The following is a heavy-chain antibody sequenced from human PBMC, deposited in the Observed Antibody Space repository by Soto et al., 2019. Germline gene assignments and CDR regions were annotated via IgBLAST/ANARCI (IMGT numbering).Heavy chain of an antibody. CDR2: IIPIFGTA. Sequence: QVQLVQSGAEVKKPGSSVKVSCKASGGTFSSYAISWVRQAPGQGLEWMGGIIPIFGTANYAQKFQGRVTITADESTSTADMELSSLRSEDTAVYYCARGRGRYGDLMDAFDIWGQGTMVTVSS. CDR3: ARGRGRYGDLMDAFDI. D-gene: IGHD4-17*01. V-gene: IGHV1-69*12. J-gene: IGHJ3*02. CDR1: GGTFSSYA.